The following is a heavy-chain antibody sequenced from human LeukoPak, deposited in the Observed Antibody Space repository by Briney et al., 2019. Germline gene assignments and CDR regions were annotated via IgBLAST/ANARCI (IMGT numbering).Heavy chain of an antibody. CDR2: IIPIFGTA. Sequence: GASVKVSCKASGGTFSSYAISWVRQAPGQGLEWMGGIIPIFGTANYAQKFQGRVTITTDESTSTAYMELSSLRSEDTAVYYCARVGVRGGSGSYSPDYWGQGTLVTVSS. CDR3: ARVGVRGGSGSYSPDY. D-gene: IGHD3-10*01. J-gene: IGHJ4*02. V-gene: IGHV1-69*05. CDR1: GGTFSSYA.